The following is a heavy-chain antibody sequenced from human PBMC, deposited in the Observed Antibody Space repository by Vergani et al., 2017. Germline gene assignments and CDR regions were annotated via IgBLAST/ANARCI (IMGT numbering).Heavy chain of an antibody. CDR3: ARLAYCSGGSCYSFDY. V-gene: IGHV5-51*01. CDR2: IYPGDSDT. J-gene: IGHJ4*02. Sequence: EVQLVQSGAAVKKPGESLKISCKGSGYSFTSYWIGWVRQMPGKGLEWMGIIYPGDSDTRYSPSFQGQVTISADKSISTAYLQWSSLKASDTAMYYCARLAYCSGGSCYSFDYWGQGTLVTVSS. D-gene: IGHD2-15*01. CDR1: GYSFTSYW.